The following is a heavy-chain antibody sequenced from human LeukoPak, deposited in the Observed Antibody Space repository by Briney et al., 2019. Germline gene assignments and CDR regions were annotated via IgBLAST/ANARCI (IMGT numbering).Heavy chain of an antibody. CDR1: GFTFSSYG. Sequence: GGTLRLSCAASGFTFSSYGMSWVRQAPGKGLEWVSAISGSGGSTYYADSVKGRFTISRDNSKNTLYLQMNSLRAEDTAVYYCVKIAATGVSPFDYWGQGTLVTVSS. CDR2: ISGSGGST. CDR3: VKIAATGVSPFDY. D-gene: IGHD6-13*01. J-gene: IGHJ4*02. V-gene: IGHV3-23*01.